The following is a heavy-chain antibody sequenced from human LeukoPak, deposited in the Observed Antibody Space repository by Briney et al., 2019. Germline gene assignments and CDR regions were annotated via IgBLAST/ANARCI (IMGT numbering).Heavy chain of an antibody. CDR1: GGSISNKY. V-gene: IGHV4-59*12. J-gene: IGHJ6*03. D-gene: IGHD6-6*01. CDR2: IYYSGST. CDR3: ARSSIAALMDV. Sequence: SETLSLTCTVSGGSISNKYWSWIRQPPGKGLEWIGYIYYSGSTNYNPSLKSRVTISVDTSKNQFSLKLSSVTAADTAVYYCARSSIAALMDVWGKGTTVTVSS.